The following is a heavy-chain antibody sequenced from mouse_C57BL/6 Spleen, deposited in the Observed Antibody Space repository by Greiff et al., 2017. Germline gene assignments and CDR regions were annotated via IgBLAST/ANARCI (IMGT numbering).Heavy chain of an antibody. CDR2: IYPGSGST. Sequence: QVQLQQPGAELVKPGASVKMSCKASGYTFTSYWITWVKQRPGQGLEWIGDIYPGSGSTNYNKKFKSKATLTVDTSTSTAYMQLSSLTSEDSAVYYCGRNYYDYDNWYFDVWGTGTTVTVSS. CDR3: GRNYYDYDNWYFDV. J-gene: IGHJ1*03. D-gene: IGHD2-4*01. V-gene: IGHV1-55*01. CDR1: GYTFTSYW.